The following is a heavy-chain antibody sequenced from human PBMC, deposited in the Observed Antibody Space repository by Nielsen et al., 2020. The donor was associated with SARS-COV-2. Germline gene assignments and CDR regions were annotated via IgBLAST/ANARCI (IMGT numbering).Heavy chain of an antibody. D-gene: IGHD2-2*02. Sequence: SETLSLTYTVSGDSITSGSFYWGWIRQPPGKGLEWIGSIYYSGNTYYNPPLKSRVTISVDTSKNQFSLKLSSVTAADTAVYYCARDRRGPAAIEWLSYYYYMDVWGKGTTVTVSS. CDR1: GDSITSGSFY. CDR3: ARDRRGPAAIEWLSYYYYMDV. J-gene: IGHJ6*03. V-gene: IGHV4-39*07. CDR2: IYYSGNT.